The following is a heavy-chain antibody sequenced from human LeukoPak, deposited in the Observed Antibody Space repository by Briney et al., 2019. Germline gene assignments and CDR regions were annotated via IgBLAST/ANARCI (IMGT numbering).Heavy chain of an antibody. CDR2: ISSSSSYI. V-gene: IGHV3-21*01. CDR3: ARAASTSAWYVNFDY. J-gene: IGHJ4*02. D-gene: IGHD6-19*01. CDR1: GFTFSSYS. Sequence: GGSLRLSCAASGFTFSSYSMNWVRQAPGKGLEWVSSISSSSSYIYYADSVKGRFTISRDNAKNSLYLQMNSLRGEDTAMYYCARAASTSAWYVNFDYWGQGTLVTVSS.